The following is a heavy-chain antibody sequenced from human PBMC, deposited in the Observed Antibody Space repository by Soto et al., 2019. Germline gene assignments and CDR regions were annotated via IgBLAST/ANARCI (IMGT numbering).Heavy chain of an antibody. J-gene: IGHJ5*02. CDR2: IYYSGST. CDR3: ARVLLSRGWTRNWFDP. Sequence: PSETLSLTCTVSGGSISSYYWSWIRQPPGKGLEWIGYIYYSGSTNYNPSLKSRVTITVDTSKNQFSLKLSSVTAADTAVYYCARVLLSRGWTRNWFDPWGQGTLVTVSS. D-gene: IGHD2-15*01. V-gene: IGHV4-59*01. CDR1: GGSISSYY.